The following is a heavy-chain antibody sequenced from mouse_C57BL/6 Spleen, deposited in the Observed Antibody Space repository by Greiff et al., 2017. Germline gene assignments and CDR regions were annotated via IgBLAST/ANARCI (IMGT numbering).Heavy chain of an antibody. D-gene: IGHD2-4*01. J-gene: IGHJ4*01. CDR3: ARRRYYDYDSYYAMDY. Sequence: EVKLQESGPELVKPGASVKIPCKASGYTFTDYNMDWVKQSHGKSLEWIGDINPNNGGTIYNQKFKGKATLTVDKSSSTAYMELRSLTSEDTAVYYCARRRYYDYDSYYAMDYWGQGTSVTVSS. CDR2: INPNNGGT. V-gene: IGHV1-18*01. CDR1: GYTFTDYN.